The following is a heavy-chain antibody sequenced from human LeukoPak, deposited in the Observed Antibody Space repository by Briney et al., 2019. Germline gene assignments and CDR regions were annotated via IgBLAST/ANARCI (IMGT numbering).Heavy chain of an antibody. D-gene: IGHD4-17*01. V-gene: IGHV4-59*01. Sequence: SETLSLTCTVSGGSISSYYWSWIRQPPGKGLEWIAYISYSGATDYNPSLKSRVTISMDTSKNQFSLKLTSVTAADTAVYFCARTDYGDRAGEFYYYGMDVWGQGTTVIVSS. J-gene: IGHJ6*02. CDR2: ISYSGAT. CDR1: GGSISSYY. CDR3: ARTDYGDRAGEFYYYGMDV.